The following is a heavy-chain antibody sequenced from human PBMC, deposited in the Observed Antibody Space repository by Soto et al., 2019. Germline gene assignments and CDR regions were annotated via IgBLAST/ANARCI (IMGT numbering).Heavy chain of an antibody. J-gene: IGHJ4*02. Sequence: QVQLVQSGAEVKKPGASVKVSCKASGYTFTSYGISWVRQAPGQGLEWMGWISAYNGNTNYAQKLQGRVTMTTDTSTSAAYMELRSRRSDDTAVYYCARDQGYYGSGSHQGYWGQGTLVTVSS. D-gene: IGHD3-10*01. V-gene: IGHV1-18*01. CDR2: ISAYNGNT. CDR1: GYTFTSYG. CDR3: ARDQGYYGSGSHQGY.